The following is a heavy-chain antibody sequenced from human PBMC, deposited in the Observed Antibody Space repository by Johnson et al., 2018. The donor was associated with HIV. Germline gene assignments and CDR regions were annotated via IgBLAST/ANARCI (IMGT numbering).Heavy chain of an antibody. J-gene: IGHJ3*02. CDR1: GFTFGDYA. CDR2: IRSKTYGGTT. CDR3: TTPRGGLVARDAFDI. Sequence: VQLVESGGGLVQPGRSLRLSCTASGFTFGDYALSWFGQAPGKGLEWVGFIRSKTYGGTTEYAASVKGRFSLLRDESKNIAYLQMNSLKTEDTAVYYCTTPRGGLVARDAFDIWGRGTMVTVSS. D-gene: IGHD2-15*01. V-gene: IGHV3-49*03.